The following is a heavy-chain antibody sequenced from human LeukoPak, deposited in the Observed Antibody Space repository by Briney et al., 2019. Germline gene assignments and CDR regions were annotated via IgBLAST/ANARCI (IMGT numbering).Heavy chain of an antibody. CDR3: ARRDGYDFDY. D-gene: IGHD5-24*01. CDR1: GGSISSGSYH. J-gene: IGHJ4*02. CDR2: VYYTGSTH. V-gene: IGHV4-39*01. Sequence: SETLSLTCSVSGGSISSGSYHWTWIRQSPGEGLEWIGNVYYTGSTHYYKPSLKSRVTISLDTSQNQFSLRLSSVTAADTAVYYCARRDGYDFDYWGQGTLVTVSS.